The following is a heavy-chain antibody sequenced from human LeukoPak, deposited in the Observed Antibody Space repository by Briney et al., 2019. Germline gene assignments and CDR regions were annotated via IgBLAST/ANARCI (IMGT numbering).Heavy chain of an antibody. CDR2: INPDGRDT. Sequence: GGSLRLSCEGSEFSFSSYWMGWVGQGPGKGLDWVANINPDGRDTYYVDSVKGRFTASRDNAKKSMFLQMNSLRAEDTAVYYCAKDLSPYIGLTGDSDYWGQGTLVTVSS. CDR3: AKDLSPYIGLTGDSDY. D-gene: IGHD7-27*01. J-gene: IGHJ4*02. V-gene: IGHV3-7*03. CDR1: EFSFSSYW.